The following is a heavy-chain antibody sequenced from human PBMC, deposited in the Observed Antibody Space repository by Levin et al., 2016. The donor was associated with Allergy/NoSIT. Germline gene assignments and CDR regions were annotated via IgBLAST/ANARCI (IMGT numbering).Heavy chain of an antibody. V-gene: IGHV4-39*01. Sequence: SETLSLTCTVSGGSIRSSAYYWGWIRQPPGKGLEWIGSIYYSGSTYSNPSLKSRVTISVDTSKNQFSLKLSSVTAADTAVYYCARRDYGNWFDPWGQGTLVTVSS. CDR1: GGSIRSSAYY. CDR3: ARRDYGNWFDP. D-gene: IGHD4-17*01. J-gene: IGHJ5*02. CDR2: IYYSGST.